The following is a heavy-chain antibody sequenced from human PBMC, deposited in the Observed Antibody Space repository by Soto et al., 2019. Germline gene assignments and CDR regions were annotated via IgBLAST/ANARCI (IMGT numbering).Heavy chain of an antibody. CDR2: ISYDGSNK. CDR1: GFTFSSYA. V-gene: IGHV3-30-3*01. CDR3: ARGHSSGWYYDYYYYVMDV. Sequence: LRLSCAASGFTFSSYAMHWVRQAPGKGLEWVAVISYDGSNKYYADSVKGRFTISRDNSKNTLYLQMNSLRAEDTAVYYCARGHSSGWYYDYYYYVMDVWGQGTTVTVS. J-gene: IGHJ6*02. D-gene: IGHD6-19*01.